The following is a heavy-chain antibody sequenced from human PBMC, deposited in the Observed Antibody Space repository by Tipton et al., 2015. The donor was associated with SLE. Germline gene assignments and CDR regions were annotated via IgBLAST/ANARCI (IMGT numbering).Heavy chain of an antibody. CDR2: INHSGST. V-gene: IGHV4-34*01. D-gene: IGHD5-18*01. CDR1: GGSFSGYY. Sequence: TLSLTCAVYGGSFSGYYWSWIRQPPGKGLEWIGEINHSGSTNYNPSLKSRVTISVDTSKNQFSLKLSSVTAADTAVYYCARVDTAMVIDYWGQGTLVTVSS. CDR3: ARVDTAMVIDY. J-gene: IGHJ4*02.